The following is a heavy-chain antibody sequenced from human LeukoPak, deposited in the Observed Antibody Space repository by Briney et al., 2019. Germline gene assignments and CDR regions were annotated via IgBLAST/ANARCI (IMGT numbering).Heavy chain of an antibody. V-gene: IGHV1-18*01. CDR2: ISAYNGNT. D-gene: IGHD6-19*01. J-gene: IGHJ4*02. CDR3: ARDHIKGIAVAGTWNY. CDR1: GYTGTSYG. Sequence: GASVKVSCKASGYTGTSYGISWVRQAPGQGLEWMGWISAYNGNTNYAQKLQGRGTMTTDTSTSTAYMELRSLRSDDTAVYYCARDHIKGIAVAGTWNYWGQGTLVTVSS.